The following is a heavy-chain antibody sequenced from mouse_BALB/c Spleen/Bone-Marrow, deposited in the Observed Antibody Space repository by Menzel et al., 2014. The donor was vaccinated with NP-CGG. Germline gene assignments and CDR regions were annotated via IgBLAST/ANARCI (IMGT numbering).Heavy chain of an antibody. CDR2: INPSNGRT. CDR3: ARDDNYRYAMDY. CDR1: GFTFTSYW. J-gene: IGHJ4*01. Sequence: QVQLQQSGAELVKPGASVKLSCMASGFTFTSYWIHWVKQRPGQGPEWIGEINPSNGRTNYNEKFKSKATLTEDKSSSTAYVQLSSLTSEDSAVYYCARDDNYRYAMDYWGQGTSVTVSS. D-gene: IGHD2-1*01. V-gene: IGHV1S81*02.